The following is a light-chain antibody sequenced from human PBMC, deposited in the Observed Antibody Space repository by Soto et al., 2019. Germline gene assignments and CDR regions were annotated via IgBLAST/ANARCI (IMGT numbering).Light chain of an antibody. V-gene: IGKV1-5*01. Sequence: DIQMTQSPSTLSASVGDRVTITCRASQSISSWLAWYQQKPGKAPKLLIYDASSLESGVQSRFSGSGSGTEFTLTISSLQPDDFATYYCQQGLTFGGGTKVEIK. J-gene: IGKJ4*01. CDR3: QQGLT. CDR1: QSISSW. CDR2: DAS.